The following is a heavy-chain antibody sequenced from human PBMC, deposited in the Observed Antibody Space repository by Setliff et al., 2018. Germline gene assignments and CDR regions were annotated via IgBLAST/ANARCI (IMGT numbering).Heavy chain of an antibody. CDR2: VNHRGDT. J-gene: IGHJ6*02. CDR1: GDPFTDYY. V-gene: IGHV4-34*01. Sequence: SETLSLTCAVYGDPFTDYYWSWLRQPPGKGLEWIEEVNHRGDTNYSPSLRGRVTMTEDAAKKQLSLKISSMTAADESTSTAYMELSSLRVDDTAVYYCARGKMDVVAVAGKYCVMDVWGQGTTVTVSS. D-gene: IGHD6-19*01. CDR3: YMELSSLRVDDTAVYYCARGKMDVVAVAGKYCVMDV.